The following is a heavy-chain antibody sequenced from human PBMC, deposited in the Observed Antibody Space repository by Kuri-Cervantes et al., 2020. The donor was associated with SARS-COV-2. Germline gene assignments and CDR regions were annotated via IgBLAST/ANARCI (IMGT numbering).Heavy chain of an antibody. V-gene: IGHV6-1*01. CDR2: TYYRSKWYN. CDR3: ARGAIVLRTEFMDV. J-gene: IGHJ6*02. Sequence: LRLSCAISGDSVSSNSAAWNWIRQSPSRGLEWLGRTYYRSKWYNDYAVSVKSRITINPDTSKNQFSLQLNSVTPEDTAVYYCARGAIVLRTEFMDVWGQGTTVTVSS. D-gene: IGHD2-8*01. CDR1: GDSVSSNSAA.